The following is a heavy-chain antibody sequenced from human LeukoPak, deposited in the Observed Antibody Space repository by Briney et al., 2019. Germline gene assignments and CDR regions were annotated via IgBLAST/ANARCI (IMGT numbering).Heavy chain of an antibody. Sequence: GGSLRLSCAASGFTFSSYEMNWVRQAPGKGLEWVSYISSSGSTIYYADSVKGRFTISRDNAKNSLYLQMNSLRAEDTAVYYCARAGYGDYLRNLDYWGQGTLVTVSS. CDR2: ISSSGSTI. D-gene: IGHD4-17*01. J-gene: IGHJ4*02. CDR3: ARAGYGDYLRNLDY. V-gene: IGHV3-48*03. CDR1: GFTFSSYE.